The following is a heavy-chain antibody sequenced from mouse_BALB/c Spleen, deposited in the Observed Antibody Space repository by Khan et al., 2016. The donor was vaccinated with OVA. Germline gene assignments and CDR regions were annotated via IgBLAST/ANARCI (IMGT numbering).Heavy chain of an antibody. CDR1: GYTFTSYW. J-gene: IGHJ2*01. CDR2: INPTSGYT. Sequence: VQLQESGAELAKPGASVKMSCKASGYTFTSYWMHWIKQRPGQGLEWIVYINPTSGYTDYNQTFKDKATLTADKSSSTAYMQLNSLTSDDSAVYYCARDRIDYWGQGTTLTVSS. CDR3: ARDRIDY. V-gene: IGHV1-7*01.